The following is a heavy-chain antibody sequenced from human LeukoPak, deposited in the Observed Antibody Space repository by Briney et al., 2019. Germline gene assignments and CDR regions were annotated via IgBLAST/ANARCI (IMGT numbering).Heavy chain of an antibody. CDR2: ISSSSSTI. CDR3: ARVPIFRVVTDNWFDP. V-gene: IGHV3-48*04. CDR1: GFTFSSYS. Sequence: GGSLRLSCAASGFTFSSYSMNWVRQAPGKGLEWVSYISSSSSTIYYADSVKGRFTISRDNAKNSLYLQMNSLRAEDTAVYYCARVPIFRVVTDNWFDPWGQGTLVTVSS. J-gene: IGHJ5*02. D-gene: IGHD3-3*01.